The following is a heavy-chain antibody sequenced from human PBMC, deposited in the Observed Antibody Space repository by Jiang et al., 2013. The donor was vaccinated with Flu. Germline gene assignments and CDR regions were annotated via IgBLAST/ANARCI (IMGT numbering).Heavy chain of an antibody. CDR2: IDWDDDK. D-gene: IGHD5-18*01. CDR1: GFSLSTSGMC. J-gene: IGHJ4*02. V-gene: IGHV2-70*11. CDR3: ARIGGYGEAFDY. Sequence: KPTQTLTLTCTFSGFSLSTSGMCVSWIRQPPGKALEWLARIDWDDDKYYSTSLKTRLTISKDTSKNQVVLTMTNMDPVDTATYYCARIGGYGEAFDYWGQGTLVTVSS.